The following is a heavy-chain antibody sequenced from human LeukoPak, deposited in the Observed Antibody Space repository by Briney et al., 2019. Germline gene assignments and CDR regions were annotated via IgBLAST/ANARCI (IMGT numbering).Heavy chain of an antibody. D-gene: IGHD5-12*01. V-gene: IGHV3-21*01. Sequence: PGGSLRLSCAASGFTFSSYSMNWVRQAPGKGLEWVSSISSSSSYIYYADSVKGRFTISRDNAKNSLYLQMNSLGAEDTAVYYCARVDIVATITYDYWGQGTLVTVSS. J-gene: IGHJ4*02. CDR1: GFTFSSYS. CDR3: ARVDIVATITYDY. CDR2: ISSSSSYI.